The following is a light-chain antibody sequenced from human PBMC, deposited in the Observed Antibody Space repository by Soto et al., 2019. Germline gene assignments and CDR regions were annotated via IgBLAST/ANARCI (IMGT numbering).Light chain of an antibody. V-gene: IGKV3D-15*01. CDR1: QSVNTN. Sequence: EIVMTQSPATLSVSPGERATLSCRAGQSVNTNLAWYQQKPGQAPRLLIYGTSNRATGIPARFSGSVSGTEFTLTISSLQSEDFAVYHCQQYNNWPWTVGQGTKV. J-gene: IGKJ1*01. CDR2: GTS. CDR3: QQYNNWPWT.